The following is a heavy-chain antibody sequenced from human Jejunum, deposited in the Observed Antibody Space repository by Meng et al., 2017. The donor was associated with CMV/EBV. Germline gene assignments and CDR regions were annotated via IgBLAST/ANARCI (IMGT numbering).Heavy chain of an antibody. D-gene: IGHD1-1*01. V-gene: IGHV1-2*02. CDR2: INPKSGDT. CDR3: ARDGTAATSERGLAY. J-gene: IGHJ4*02. CDR1: GYTFTDYY. Sequence: QEQLGQSGVGVRGPGATLKVSCKTYGYTFTDYYMHWVRQAPGQGLEWMGWINPKSGDTNYEQKFQGRITMTRDTSINTFYMQLSRLTPDDTASYYCARDGTAATSERGLAYWGQGTLVTVSS.